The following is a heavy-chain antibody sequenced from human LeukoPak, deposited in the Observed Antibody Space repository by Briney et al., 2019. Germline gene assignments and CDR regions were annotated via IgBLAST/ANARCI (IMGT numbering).Heavy chain of an antibody. CDR1: GGSISSSSYY. CDR2: IYYSGST. V-gene: IGHV4-39*01. D-gene: IGHD2-2*01. J-gene: IGHJ4*02. CDR3: ARHGGDIGYCSSTSCSFDY. Sequence: SETLSLTCTVSGGSISSSSYYWGWIRQPPGKGLEWIGSIYYSGSTYYNPSLKSRVTISVDTSNNQFSLKLSSVTAADTAVYYCARHGGDIGYCSSTSCSFDYWGQGTLVTVSS.